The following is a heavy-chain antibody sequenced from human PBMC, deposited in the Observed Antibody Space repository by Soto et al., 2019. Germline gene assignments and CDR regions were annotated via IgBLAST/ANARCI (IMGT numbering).Heavy chain of an antibody. D-gene: IGHD6-6*01. V-gene: IGHV3-33*08. CDR1: GFTFRNHA. CDR2: IWYDGTSK. J-gene: IGHJ4*02. Sequence: QVQLVESGGGVVQPGRSLRLSCAASGFTFRNHAMHWVRLAPGKGLEWVGLIWYDGTSKYYADSVKGRFTISRDNSKNTLYLEMNSLRVEDTAIYYCARDQGVVIIKDHWGQGTLVTVSS. CDR3: ARDQGVVIIKDH.